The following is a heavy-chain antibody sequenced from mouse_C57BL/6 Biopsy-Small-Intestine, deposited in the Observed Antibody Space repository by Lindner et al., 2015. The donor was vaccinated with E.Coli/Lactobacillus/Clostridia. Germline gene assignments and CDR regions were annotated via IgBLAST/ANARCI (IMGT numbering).Heavy chain of an antibody. CDR1: GGPFSTSL. D-gene: IGHD2-2*01. Sequence: SVKVSCKASGGPFSTSLIGWVRQAPGQGLELMARTIPLVGTPIYAQKFQGRVTITADQSTGTAYMEMSGLRSEDTAVYFCARVVTVVGAQTSYYFDFWGQGTPVTVSS. V-gene: IGHV1-74*01. J-gene: IGHJ4*01. CDR2: TIPLVGTP. CDR3: ARVVTVVGAQTSYYFDF.